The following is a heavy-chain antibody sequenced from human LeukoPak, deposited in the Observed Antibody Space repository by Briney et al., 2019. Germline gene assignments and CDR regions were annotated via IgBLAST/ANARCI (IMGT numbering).Heavy chain of an antibody. CDR3: ARGVVTTNRNWFDP. Sequence: GASVKVSCKASGGTFSSYAISWVRQAPGQGLEWMGRIIPIFGIANYAQKFQGRVTITADKSTSTAYMELSSPRSEDTAVYYCARGVVTTNRNWFDPWGQGTLVTVSS. CDR1: GGTFSSYA. D-gene: IGHD4-11*01. J-gene: IGHJ5*02. CDR2: IIPIFGIA. V-gene: IGHV1-69*04.